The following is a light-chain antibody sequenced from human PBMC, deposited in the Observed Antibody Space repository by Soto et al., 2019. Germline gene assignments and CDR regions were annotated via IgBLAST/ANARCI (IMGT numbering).Light chain of an antibody. Sequence: DIQMTQSPSTLSASVGDRVTITCRASQSISSWLAWYQQKPGKAPKLLIYKASSLESGVPSRFSGSVSGTEFTLTLSRLQPDDFATDYCQQYNSWWTSGKGTNVEIK. J-gene: IGKJ1*01. CDR2: KAS. V-gene: IGKV1-5*03. CDR3: QQYNSWWT. CDR1: QSISSW.